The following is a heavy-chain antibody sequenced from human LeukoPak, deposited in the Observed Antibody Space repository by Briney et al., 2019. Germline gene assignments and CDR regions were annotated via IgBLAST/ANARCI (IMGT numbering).Heavy chain of an antibody. Sequence: GGSLRLSCAASGFTFDDYAMHWVRQAPGKGLEWVSGISWNSGSIGCADSVKGRFTISRDNAKNSLYLQMNSLRVEDTTIYCCARGKEVYCSGSGCYWFHPWGQGTLVTVSS. CDR3: ARGKEVYCSGSGCYWFHP. CDR2: ISWNSGSI. D-gene: IGHD2-15*01. J-gene: IGHJ5*02. V-gene: IGHV3-9*01. CDR1: GFTFDDYA.